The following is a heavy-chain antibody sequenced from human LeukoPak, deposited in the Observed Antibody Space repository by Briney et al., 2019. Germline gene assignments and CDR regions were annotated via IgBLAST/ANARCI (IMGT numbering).Heavy chain of an antibody. J-gene: IGHJ4*01. Sequence: GGSLRLSCVASAFTFRDYYMSWIRQAPGKGLEWVSYISSSNSYTKYADSVKGRFTISRGNAKNSLYLQMNSLRAEDTAVYYCARGGEAVFDYWGHGTLVTVSS. V-gene: IGHV3-11*05. D-gene: IGHD5-12*01. CDR3: ARGGEAVFDY. CDR2: ISSSNSYT. CDR1: AFTFRDYY.